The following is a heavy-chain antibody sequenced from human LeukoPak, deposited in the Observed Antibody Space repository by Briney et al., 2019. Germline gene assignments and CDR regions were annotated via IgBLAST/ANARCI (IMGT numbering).Heavy chain of an antibody. V-gene: IGHV3-33*01. CDR1: GFTFSSYG. CDR3: ARVKTSGWLDAFDI. Sequence: GRSLRLSCAASGFTFSSYGMHWVRQAPGKGLEWVAVIWYDGSHKYYADSVKGRFTISRDNSKNTLYLQMNSLRAEDTAVYYCARVKTSGWLDAFDIWGQGTMVTVSS. J-gene: IGHJ3*02. CDR2: IWYDGSHK. D-gene: IGHD6-19*01.